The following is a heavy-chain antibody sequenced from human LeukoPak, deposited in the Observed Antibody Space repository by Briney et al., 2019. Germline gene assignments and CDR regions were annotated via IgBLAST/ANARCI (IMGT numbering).Heavy chain of an antibody. CDR1: GYTFSSYA. CDR2: INTKTGNP. D-gene: IGHD5-18*01. J-gene: IGHJ4*02. V-gene: IGHV7-4-1*02. CDR3: ARGYSYGSPSEAYYFDY. Sequence: ASVKVSCKASGYTFSSYAMNWVRQAPGQGLEWMGWINTKTGNPTYAQGFTGRFVFSLDTSVSTAYLQISSLKAEDTAVYYCARGYSYGSPSEAYYFDYWGQRTLVTVSS.